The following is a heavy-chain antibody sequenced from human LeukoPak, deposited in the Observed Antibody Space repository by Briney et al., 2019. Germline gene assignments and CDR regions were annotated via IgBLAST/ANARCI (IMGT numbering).Heavy chain of an antibody. CDR3: ASINWGWDYFHY. Sequence: PGGSLRLSCAASGFTFSSYSMSWVRQAPGKGLEWVSSISSSSSYIYYADSVKGRFTISRDNAKNSLFLQMNSLRAEDAAVYYCASINWGWDYFHYWGQGTLVTVSS. CDR1: GFTFSSYS. CDR2: ISSSSSYI. V-gene: IGHV3-21*01. J-gene: IGHJ4*02. D-gene: IGHD7-27*01.